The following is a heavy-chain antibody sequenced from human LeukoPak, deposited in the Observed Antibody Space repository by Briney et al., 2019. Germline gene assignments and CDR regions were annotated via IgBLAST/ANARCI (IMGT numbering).Heavy chain of an antibody. Sequence: TGGSLRLSCAASGFTFSSYGMHWVRQAPGKGLEWVAFIRYDGSNKYYADSVKGRFTISRDNSKNTLYLQMNSLRAEDTAVYYCAKDFPVVVILDKYDAFDIWGQGTMVTVSS. D-gene: IGHD3-22*01. CDR2: IRYDGSNK. V-gene: IGHV3-30*02. CDR1: GFTFSSYG. J-gene: IGHJ3*02. CDR3: AKDFPVVVILDKYDAFDI.